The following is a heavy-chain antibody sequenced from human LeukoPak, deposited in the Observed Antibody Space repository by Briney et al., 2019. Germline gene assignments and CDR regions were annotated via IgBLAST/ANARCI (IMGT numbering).Heavy chain of an antibody. V-gene: IGHV3-21*01. CDR3: ARGASLLDGDY. CDR1: GFTFSSYS. D-gene: IGHD1-26*01. Sequence: GGSLRLSCAASGFTFSSYSMNWVRQAPGKGLEWVSSISSSSSYIYYADSVKGRFTTSRDNAKNSLYLQMNSLRAEDTAVYYCARGASLLDGDYWGQGTLVTVSS. CDR2: ISSSSSYI. J-gene: IGHJ4*02.